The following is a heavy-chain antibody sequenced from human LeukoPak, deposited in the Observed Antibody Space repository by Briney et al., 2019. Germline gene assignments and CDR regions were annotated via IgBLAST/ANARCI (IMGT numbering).Heavy chain of an antibody. D-gene: IGHD2-21*01. V-gene: IGHV3-30*04. Sequence: GRSLRLSCAASGLTFGSYAMHWVRQAPGKGLEWVSAISYDGSGEFYADPVKGRFTVSRDNSKSTLYLQMNSLRPEDTAVYYCARDRSYSFFDYWGQGTLVTVSS. CDR3: ARDRSYSFFDY. CDR1: GLTFGSYA. J-gene: IGHJ4*02. CDR2: ISYDGSGE.